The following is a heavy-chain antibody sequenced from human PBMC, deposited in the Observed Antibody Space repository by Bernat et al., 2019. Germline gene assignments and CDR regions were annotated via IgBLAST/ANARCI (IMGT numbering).Heavy chain of an antibody. CDR2: IDWDDDK. V-gene: IGHV2-70*15. J-gene: IGHJ4*02. Sequence: QFTLRESGPALVKPTQTLTLTCTFSGFSLTPIGIFLSWIRQPPGKALEWLARIDWDDDKYYSTSLKTRLTISKDTSKNQVVLTMTNMDPVDTATYYCARILCPLGVIDYWGQGTLVTVSS. D-gene: IGHD3-16*01. CDR1: GFSLTPIGIF. CDR3: ARILCPLGVIDY.